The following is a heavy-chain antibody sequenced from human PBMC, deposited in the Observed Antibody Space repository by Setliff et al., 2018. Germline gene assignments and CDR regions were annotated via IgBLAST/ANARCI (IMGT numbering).Heavy chain of an antibody. V-gene: IGHV1-18*01. J-gene: IGHJ3*02. CDR3: ARAPGTVVVPASRSAFDI. CDR2: IRAYNGYI. D-gene: IGHD2-2*01. Sequence: ASVKVSCKASGYTCSNYGISWVRQAPGQGLEWMGWIRAYNGYIIYAQKLQGRVTMTTDTSTSTAYMEVRCLRSDDTAVYYCARAPGTVVVPASRSAFDIWGQGTMVTVSS. CDR1: GYTCSNYG.